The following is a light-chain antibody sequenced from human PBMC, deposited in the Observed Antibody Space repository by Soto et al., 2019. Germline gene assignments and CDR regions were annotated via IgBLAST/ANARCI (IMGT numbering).Light chain of an antibody. J-gene: IGKJ4*01. Sequence: EIVMTQSPATLSVSPGERATLSCRASQSVSRNLAWYQQKPGQAPRLLIYGASSRATGIPDRFSGSGSGTDFTLTISRLEPEDFAMYYCQQYGYLVTFGGGTKVDIK. CDR2: GAS. V-gene: IGKV3-20*01. CDR1: QSVSRN. CDR3: QQYGYLVT.